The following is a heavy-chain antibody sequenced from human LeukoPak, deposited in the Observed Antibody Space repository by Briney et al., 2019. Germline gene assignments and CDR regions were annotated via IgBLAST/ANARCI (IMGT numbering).Heavy chain of an antibody. D-gene: IGHD1-26*01. Sequence: PSETLSLTCTVSGGSISSSSYYWGWIRQPPGKGLEWIGSIYYSGSTYYNPSLKSRVTISVDTSKNQFSLKLSSVTAADTAVYYCAGRGVGDRGFDYWGQGTLVTVSS. V-gene: IGHV4-39*01. CDR2: IYYSGST. CDR3: AGRGVGDRGFDY. CDR1: GGSISSSSYY. J-gene: IGHJ4*02.